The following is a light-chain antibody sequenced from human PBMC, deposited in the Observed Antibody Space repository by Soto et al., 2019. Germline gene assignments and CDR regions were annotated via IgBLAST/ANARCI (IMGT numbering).Light chain of an antibody. J-gene: IGKJ2*01. CDR1: QGSSNN. CDR2: AAS. V-gene: IGKV1-27*01. CDR3: QKYNSAHNS. Sequence: DIQMTQSPSSLSASVGDRVTTTCRASQGSSNNLAWYQQKPWKALKLLIYAASTLQSGVPSRFSGSGSGTGFTLTVSSLQPEYVATYYCQKYNSAHNSFAQGTKLEIK.